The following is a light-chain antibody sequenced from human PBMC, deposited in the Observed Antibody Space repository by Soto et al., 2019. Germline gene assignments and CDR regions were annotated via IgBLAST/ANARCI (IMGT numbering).Light chain of an antibody. J-gene: IGKJ1*01. CDR1: QSVSSSY. CDR3: KQYGSSRT. CDR2: GAS. V-gene: IGKV3-20*01. Sequence: EIVLTQSPGPLSLSPGERATLSCRASQSVSSSYLAWYQQKPGQAPRLLIYGASSRATGIPDSFSGSGSGTDFTLTISILEPEDFAVYYCKQYGSSRTFGQGTKVEIK.